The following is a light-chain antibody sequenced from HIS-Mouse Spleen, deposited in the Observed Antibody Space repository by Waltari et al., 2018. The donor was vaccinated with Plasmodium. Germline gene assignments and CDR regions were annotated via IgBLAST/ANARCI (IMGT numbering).Light chain of an antibody. CDR2: KAS. CDR3: QKYNSYSWT. V-gene: IGKV1-5*03. Sequence: DIQMTQSPSTLSASVGDRVTITCRASQSISGWLAWYQQKPGKAPKLLIYKASSVESGVPSRCSGSGAGKEFNLTITRLQTDDFATYCCQKYNSYSWTFGQGTKVEIK. CDR1: QSISGW. J-gene: IGKJ1*01.